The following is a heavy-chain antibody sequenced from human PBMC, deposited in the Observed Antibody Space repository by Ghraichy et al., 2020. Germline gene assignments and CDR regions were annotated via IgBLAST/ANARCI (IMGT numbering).Heavy chain of an antibody. CDR2: ISSNGGST. CDR1: GFTFSSYA. CDR3: VKSGEPGIASAATWYFDL. Sequence: GGSLRLSCSASGFTFSSYAMHWVRQAPGKGLEYVSAISSNGGSTYYADSVKGRFTISRDNSKNTLHLQMSSLRAEDTAVYYCVKSGEPGIASAATWYFDLWGRGTLVTVSS. D-gene: IGHD6-13*01. V-gene: IGHV3-64D*06. J-gene: IGHJ2*01.